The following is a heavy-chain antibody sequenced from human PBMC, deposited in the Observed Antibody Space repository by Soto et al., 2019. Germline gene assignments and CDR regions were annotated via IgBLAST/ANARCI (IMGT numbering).Heavy chain of an antibody. J-gene: IGHJ6*02. V-gene: IGHV3-74*01. CDR2: IKFDGSFT. CDR3: ARGLRNYYGVDV. CDR1: GFTFSDYW. D-gene: IGHD4-17*01. Sequence: EVQLVESGGGLVQPGGSLRLSCVASGFTFSDYWMHWVRQAPGKGLVWASRIKFDGSFTSHADSVKGRFTISRDNARNTVHPQMDSLRAEDTGVYYCARGLRNYYGVDVWGQGTTVTVSS.